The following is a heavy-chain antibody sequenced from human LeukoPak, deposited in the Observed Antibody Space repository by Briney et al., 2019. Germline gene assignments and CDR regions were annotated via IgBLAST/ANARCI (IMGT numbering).Heavy chain of an antibody. V-gene: IGHV3-20*04. CDR1: GFTFDNYG. Sequence: GGSLRLSCAASGFTFDNYGMNWVRQAPGKGLEWVSGINWNGGSTGYAASVKGRFTISRDNAKNSLFLQMNSLRAEDTAVYYCARARYYYDDSAYFKFYYYMDVWGKGTTVTVSS. CDR3: ARARYYYDDSAYFKFYYYMDV. J-gene: IGHJ6*03. D-gene: IGHD3-22*01. CDR2: INWNGGST.